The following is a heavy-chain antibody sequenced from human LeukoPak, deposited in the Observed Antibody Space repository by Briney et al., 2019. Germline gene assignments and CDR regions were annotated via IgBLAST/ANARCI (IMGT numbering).Heavy chain of an antibody. CDR2: ISYDGSNK. CDR1: GFTFSSYG. J-gene: IGHJ4*02. Sequence: GGSLRLSCAASGFTFSSYGMHWVRQAPGKGLEWVAVISYDGSNKYYADSVKGRFTISRDNSKNTLYLQMNSLRAEDTAVYYCAKDYMVRGVINIGYWGQGTLVTVSS. CDR3: AKDYMVRGVINIGY. D-gene: IGHD3-10*01. V-gene: IGHV3-30*18.